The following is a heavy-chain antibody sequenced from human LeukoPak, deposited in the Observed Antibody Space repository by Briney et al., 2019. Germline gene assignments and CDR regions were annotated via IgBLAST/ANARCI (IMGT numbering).Heavy chain of an antibody. V-gene: IGHV4-4*07. Sequence: SETLSLTCTVSGGSISSYYWSWIRQPAGKGLEWIGRIYTSGSTNYNPSLKSRVTMSVDTSKNQFSLKLSSVTAADTAVYYCARESSVLVPAAWGYYYYYYMGVWGKGTTVTVSS. D-gene: IGHD2-2*01. CDR1: GGSISSYY. J-gene: IGHJ6*03. CDR2: IYTSGST. CDR3: ARESSVLVPAAWGYYYYYYMGV.